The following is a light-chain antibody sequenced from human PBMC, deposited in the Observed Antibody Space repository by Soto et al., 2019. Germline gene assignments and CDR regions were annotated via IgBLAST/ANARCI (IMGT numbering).Light chain of an antibody. Sequence: QSVLTQPAYLSGYPGQSSTISCTGTSSDICAYDYVSWFQQHPGKAPKLMISEVNNRPSGVSNRFSGSKSGNTAYLTISGLQVEDEAEYFCFSLTTTSTHVFGTGTKVTVL. CDR1: SSDICAYDY. V-gene: IGLV2-14*01. J-gene: IGLJ1*01. CDR2: EVN. CDR3: FSLTTTSTHV.